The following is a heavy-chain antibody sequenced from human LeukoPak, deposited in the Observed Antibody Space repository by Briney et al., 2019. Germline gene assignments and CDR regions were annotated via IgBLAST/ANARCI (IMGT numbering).Heavy chain of an antibody. Sequence: PSETLSLTCTVSGGSISSYYWSWIRQPPGKGLEWIGYIYYSGSSNYNPSLKSRVTMSVDTSKNQFSLKLRSVTTADTAVYYCARDPSWNDNDFDIWGQGTMVTVSS. CDR2: IYYSGSS. J-gene: IGHJ3*02. CDR1: GGSISSYY. CDR3: ARDPSWNDNDFDI. V-gene: IGHV4-59*01. D-gene: IGHD1-1*01.